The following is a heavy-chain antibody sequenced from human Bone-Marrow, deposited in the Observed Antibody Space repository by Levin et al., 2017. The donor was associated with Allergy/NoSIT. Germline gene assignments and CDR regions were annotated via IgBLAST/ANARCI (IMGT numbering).Heavy chain of an antibody. CDR2: INKDGSYE. V-gene: IGHV3-7*04. CDR1: GFIFSNYW. D-gene: IGHD5-12*01. J-gene: IGHJ4*02. Sequence: HAGGSLRLSCVASGFIFSNYWMSWVRQSPGRGLEWVANINKDGSYEQYVGSVKGRFTISRDDDKNSVSLQMDSLRAEDTAVYYCAREDSGRWSGPLDFWGQGTLVTVSS. CDR3: AREDSGRWSGPLDF.